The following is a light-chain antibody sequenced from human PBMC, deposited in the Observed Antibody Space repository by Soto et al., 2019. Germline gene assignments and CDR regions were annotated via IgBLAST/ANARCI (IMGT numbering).Light chain of an antibody. CDR1: SGDVGGYNF. CDR3: CSYGGSYTWV. J-gene: IGLJ3*02. CDR2: DVS. V-gene: IGLV2-11*01. Sequence: QSALTQPASVSGSPGQSITISCTGASGDVGGYNFASWYQQHPGKAPTLMIFDVSQRPSGVPDRFSGSKSGNTASLTISGLQAEDEADHYCCSYGGSYTWVFGGGTKLTVL.